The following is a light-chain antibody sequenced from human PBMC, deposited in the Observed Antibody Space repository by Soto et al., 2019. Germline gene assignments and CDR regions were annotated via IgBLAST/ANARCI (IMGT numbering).Light chain of an antibody. CDR2: AAS. J-gene: IGKJ1*01. Sequence: EIPMTQSPSSVSASVGDSITIHCRASQDIGGRLAWFQQPPGKAPEYLIQAASILQSGVPSRFSGSASGTESTLPISSLQPDDFATYYCQQYNSFWTFGQGTKVDIK. CDR3: QQYNSFWT. CDR1: QDIGGR. V-gene: IGKV1D-16*01.